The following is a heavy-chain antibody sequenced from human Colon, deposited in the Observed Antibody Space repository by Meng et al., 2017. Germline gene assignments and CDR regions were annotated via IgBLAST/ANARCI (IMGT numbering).Heavy chain of an antibody. V-gene: IGHV3-21*01. CDR1: GFTFSSYS. CDR3: ARDPSPVKNYYDSSGHDY. CDR2: ISSSSSDI. D-gene: IGHD3-22*01. J-gene: IGHJ4*02. Sequence: GESLKISCAASGFTFSSYSMNWVRQAPGKGLEWVSSISSSSSDIYYADSVKGRFTISRDNAKNSLYLQMNSLRAEDTAVYYCARDPSPVKNYYDSSGHDYWGQGTLVTVSS.